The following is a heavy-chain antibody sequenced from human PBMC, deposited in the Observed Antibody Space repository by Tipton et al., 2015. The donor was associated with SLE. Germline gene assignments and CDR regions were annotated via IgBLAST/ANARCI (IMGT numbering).Heavy chain of an antibody. CDR2: IYTGGST. CDR3: AKADKGGGDCCLVQH. CDR1: GFTFSSYA. Sequence: GSLRLSCAASGFTFSSYAMSWVRQAPGKGMEWVSFIYTGGSTYYADSVKGRFTISRDNSKNTLYLQMNSLRAEDTAIYYCAKADKGGGDCCLVQHWGQGTLVTVSS. D-gene: IGHD2-21*01. J-gene: IGHJ1*01. V-gene: IGHV3-23*03.